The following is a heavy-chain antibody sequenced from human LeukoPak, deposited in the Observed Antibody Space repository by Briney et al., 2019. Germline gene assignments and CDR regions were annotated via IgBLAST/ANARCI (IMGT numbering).Heavy chain of an antibody. CDR3: ASTTEWLGYNWFDP. Sequence: ASVKVSCKASGGTFSSYAISWVRQAPGQGLEWRGGIIPIFGTANYAQKFQGRVTITADESTSTAYMELSSLRSEDTAVYYCASTTEWLGYNWFDPWGQGTLVTVSS. D-gene: IGHD3-3*01. CDR1: GGTFSSYA. CDR2: IIPIFGTA. J-gene: IGHJ5*02. V-gene: IGHV1-69*01.